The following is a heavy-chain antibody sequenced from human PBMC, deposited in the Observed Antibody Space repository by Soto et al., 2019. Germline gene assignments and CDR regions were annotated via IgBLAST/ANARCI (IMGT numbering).Heavy chain of an antibody. CDR2: IIPIFGTA. D-gene: IGHD6-13*01. Sequence: ASVKVSCKASGGTFSSYAISWVRQAPGQGLEWMGGIIPIFGTANYAQKFQGRVTITADESTSTAYMELSSLRSEDTAVYYCARAKRYSSSWYDYWGQGTLVIVSS. J-gene: IGHJ4*02. CDR3: ARAKRYSSSWYDY. CDR1: GGTFSSYA. V-gene: IGHV1-69*13.